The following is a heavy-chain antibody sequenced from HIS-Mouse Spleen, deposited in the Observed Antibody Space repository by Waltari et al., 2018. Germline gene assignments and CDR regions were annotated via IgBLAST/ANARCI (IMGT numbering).Heavy chain of an antibody. V-gene: IGHV1-2*02. CDR1: GYTFPRHY. CDR3: ARALGYYFDY. J-gene: IGHJ4*02. D-gene: IGHD7-27*01. Sequence: QVQLVQSGAEVTKPGASVKVSCKASGYTFPRHYTHWVRQAPGQGLEWMGWINPNSGGTNYAQKFQGRVTMTRDTSISTAYMELSRLRSDDTAVYYCARALGYYFDYWGQGTLVTVSS. CDR2: INPNSGGT.